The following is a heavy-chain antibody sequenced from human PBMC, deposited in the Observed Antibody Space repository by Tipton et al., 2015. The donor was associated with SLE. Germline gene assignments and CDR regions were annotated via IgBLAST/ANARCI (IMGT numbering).Heavy chain of an antibody. D-gene: IGHD3-10*01. Sequence: SLRLSCIASGFTFGDYFMTWVRQAPGKGLEWVGFIRNKAYRGTTEYAASVKGRFTISRDDSRSVAYLQMNSLKTEDTAVYYCTRDLYYVSGSYYSYYYMDVWGQGTTVTVSS. CDR3: TRDLYYVSGSYYSYYYMDV. J-gene: IGHJ6*03. V-gene: IGHV3-49*04. CDR1: GFTFGDYF. CDR2: IRNKAYRGTT.